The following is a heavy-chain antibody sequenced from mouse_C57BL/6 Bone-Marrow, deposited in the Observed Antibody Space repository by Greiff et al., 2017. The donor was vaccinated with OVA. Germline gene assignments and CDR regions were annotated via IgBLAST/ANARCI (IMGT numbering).Heavy chain of an antibody. CDR3: TTSNTRGFAY. J-gene: IGHJ3*01. V-gene: IGHV14-4*01. Sequence: EVQLQQSGAELVRPGASVKLSCTASGFNIKDDYMHWVKQRPEQGLEWIGWIDPGNGDTEYASKFQGKATITADTSSNTAYLQLSSLTSEDTAVYYCTTSNTRGFAYWGQGTLVTVSA. CDR1: GFNIKDDY. D-gene: IGHD3-1*01. CDR2: IDPGNGDT.